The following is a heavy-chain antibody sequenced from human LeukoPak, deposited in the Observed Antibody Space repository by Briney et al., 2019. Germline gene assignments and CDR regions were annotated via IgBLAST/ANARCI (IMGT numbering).Heavy chain of an antibody. Sequence: GGSLRLSCAASGFTFSSYWMHWVRQALGKGLVWVSRIKSDGSTNYADSVKGRFTISRDNAKNTVSLQMNSLRAEDTGVYYCARAPSEIGGYYPEYFRHWGQGTLVTVSS. CDR3: ARAPSEIGGYYPEYFRH. CDR2: IKSDGST. V-gene: IGHV3-74*01. CDR1: GFTFSSYW. D-gene: IGHD3-22*01. J-gene: IGHJ1*01.